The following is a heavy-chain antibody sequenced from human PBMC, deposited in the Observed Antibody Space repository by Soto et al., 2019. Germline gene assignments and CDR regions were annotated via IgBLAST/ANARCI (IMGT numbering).Heavy chain of an antibody. CDR3: VKDEGIEAMDV. Sequence: GGSLRLSCVTSGFTFSRNTMNWVRQAPGKGLEWVASITSSGSYVYYADSVKGRFSASRDNAKNSLSLQMGSLRPDDTAIYFCVKDEGIEAMDVWGQGTTVTVSS. J-gene: IGHJ6*02. D-gene: IGHD3-3*02. V-gene: IGHV3-21*01. CDR2: ITSSGSYV. CDR1: GFTFSRNT.